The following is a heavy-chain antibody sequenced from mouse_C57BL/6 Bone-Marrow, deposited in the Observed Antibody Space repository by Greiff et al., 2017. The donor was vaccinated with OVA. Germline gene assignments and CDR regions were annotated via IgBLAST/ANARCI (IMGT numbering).Heavy chain of an antibody. D-gene: IGHD2-2*01. CDR1: GFNIKDYY. Sequence: EVQLQQSGAELVRPGASVKLSCTASGFNIKDYYMHWVKQRPEQGLEWIGRIDPADGDTEYAPKFQGKATMTADTSSNTAYLQLSSLTSEDTAVYYCTTGAMVTTVAMDYWGQGTSVTVSS. V-gene: IGHV14-1*01. CDR3: TTGAMVTTVAMDY. J-gene: IGHJ4*01. CDR2: IDPADGDT.